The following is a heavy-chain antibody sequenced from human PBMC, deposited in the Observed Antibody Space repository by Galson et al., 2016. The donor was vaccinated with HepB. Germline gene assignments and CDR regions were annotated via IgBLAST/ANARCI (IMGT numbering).Heavy chain of an antibody. CDR2: IHYSGST. V-gene: IGHV4-31*03. CDR3: ARVEGIAVTDIDEP. D-gene: IGHD6-19*01. CDR1: GGSISSGGYY. Sequence: TLSLTCSVSGGSISSGGYYWSWIRQHPGTGLEWVGYIHYSGSTYYNPSLKSRVTISVDTSKNQFSLKLSSVTAADTAVYYCARVEGIAVTDIDEPWGLGTLVTVSS. J-gene: IGHJ4*02.